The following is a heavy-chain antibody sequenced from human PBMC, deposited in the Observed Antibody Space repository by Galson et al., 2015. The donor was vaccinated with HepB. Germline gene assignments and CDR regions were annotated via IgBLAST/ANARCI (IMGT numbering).Heavy chain of an antibody. D-gene: IGHD3-3*01. CDR2: ISDGGGTT. V-gene: IGHV3-23*01. Sequence: SLRLSCAASGFTFSSYAMSWVRQAPGKGLEWVSAISDGGGTTFYADSVKSRFTISRDNSKNTLFLQMNSLRAEDTAVYYCAKDQVDFWSVLRGGPDFDLWGRGTLVTVSS. J-gene: IGHJ2*01. CDR1: GFTFSSYA. CDR3: AKDQVDFWSVLRGGPDFDL.